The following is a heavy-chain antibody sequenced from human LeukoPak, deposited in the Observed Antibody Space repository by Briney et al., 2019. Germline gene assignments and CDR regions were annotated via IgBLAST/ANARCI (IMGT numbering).Heavy chain of an antibody. CDR2: ISGSGGST. J-gene: IGHJ4*02. V-gene: IGHV3-23*01. Sequence: GGSLRLSCAASGFTFSSYAMSWVRQAPGKGLEWVSAISGSGGSTYYADSVKGRLTISRDNSKNTLYLQMNSLRAEDTAVYYCAKDMGGLGYCSGGSCPDSLHYFDYWGQGTLVTVSS. CDR3: AKDMGGLGYCSGGSCPDSLHYFDY. CDR1: GFTFSSYA. D-gene: IGHD2-15*01.